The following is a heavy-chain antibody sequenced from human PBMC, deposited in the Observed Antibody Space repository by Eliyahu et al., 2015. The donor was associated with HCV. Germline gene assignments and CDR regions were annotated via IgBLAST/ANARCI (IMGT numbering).Heavy chain of an antibody. Sequence: QVQLVESGGGVVQPGRSLRLSCAASGFTFSSYGMHWVRQAPGKGLEGVAVIWYDGSNKYYADSVKGRFTISRDNSKNTLYLQMNSLRAEDTAVYYCARVDSGYDWGGDYWGQGTLVTVSS. J-gene: IGHJ4*02. CDR1: GFTFSSYG. CDR3: ARVDSGYDWGGDY. CDR2: IWYDGSNK. V-gene: IGHV3-33*01. D-gene: IGHD5-12*01.